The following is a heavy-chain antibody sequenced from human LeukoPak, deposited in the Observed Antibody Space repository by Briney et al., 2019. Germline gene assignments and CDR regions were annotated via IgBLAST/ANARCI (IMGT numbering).Heavy chain of an antibody. CDR1: GYTFTGYY. J-gene: IGHJ5*02. CDR3: ARDSGTTGEVKFDP. V-gene: IGHV1-2*02. CDR2: INPNSGGT. D-gene: IGHD3-10*01. Sequence: GASVKVSCKASGYTFTGYYMHWVRQAPGQGLEWMGWINPNSGGTNYAQKFQGRVTMTRDTSISTAYMELSRLRSDGTAVYYCARDSGTTGEVKFDPWGQGTLVTVSS.